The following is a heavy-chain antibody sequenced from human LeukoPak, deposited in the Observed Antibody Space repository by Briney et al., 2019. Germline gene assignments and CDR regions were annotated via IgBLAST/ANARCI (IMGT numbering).Heavy chain of an antibody. J-gene: IGHJ5*02. CDR2: INPSGGST. CDR3: ARVIYSYGHPPREEDGWVDP. D-gene: IGHD5-18*01. V-gene: IGHV1-46*01. CDR1: GYTFTSYY. Sequence: ASVKVSCKASGYTFTSYYMHWVRQAPGQGLEWMGIINPSGGSTSYAQKFQGRVTMTRDTSTSTVYMELSSLRSEDTAVYYWARVIYSYGHPPREEDGWVDPWGQGNLVTVSS.